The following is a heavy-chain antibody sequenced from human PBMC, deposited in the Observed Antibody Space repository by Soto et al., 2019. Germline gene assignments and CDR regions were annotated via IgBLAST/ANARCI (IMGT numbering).Heavy chain of an antibody. CDR1: GFAFSSYG. V-gene: IGHV3-30*13. J-gene: IGHJ4*02. CDR2: ISYDGSLQ. D-gene: IGHD5-12*01. CDR3: VSDRGYGHASVPYS. Sequence: QAQLVESGGGVVQPGRSLRLSCAASGFAFSSYGMHWVRQAPGTGLEWVAVISYDGSLQHYADSVKGRFTISSDNSKNRVLLQTSSLRAEDTAVYYCVSDRGYGHASVPYSWGQGTLVSVSS.